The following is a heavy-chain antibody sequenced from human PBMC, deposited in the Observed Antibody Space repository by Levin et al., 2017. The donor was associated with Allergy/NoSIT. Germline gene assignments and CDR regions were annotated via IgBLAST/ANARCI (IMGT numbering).Heavy chain of an antibody. Sequence: ASVKVSCKASGYTFTSYDINWVRQATGQGLEWMGWMNPNSGNTGYAQKFQGRVTMTRNTSISTAYMELSSLRSEDTAVYYCARGSSSWYIFGTTDFDYWGQGTLVTVSS. J-gene: IGHJ4*02. D-gene: IGHD6-13*01. CDR3: ARGSSSWYIFGTTDFDY. CDR2: MNPNSGNT. CDR1: GYTFTSYD. V-gene: IGHV1-8*01.